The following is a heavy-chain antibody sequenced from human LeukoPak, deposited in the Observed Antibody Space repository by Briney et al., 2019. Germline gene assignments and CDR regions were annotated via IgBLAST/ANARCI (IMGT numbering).Heavy chain of an antibody. V-gene: IGHV3-23*01. CDR2: ISGSGGNT. D-gene: IGHD6-19*01. CDR3: AKEGTGQWLDPDY. J-gene: IGHJ4*02. Sequence: SGGSLRLSCAASGFTFTSYAMSWVRQAPGKGLEWVSTISGSGGNTYYADSVKGRFTISRDNSKNTLYLQMNSLRAEDTAVYYCAKEGTGQWLDPDYWGQGTLVTVSS. CDR1: GFTFTSYA.